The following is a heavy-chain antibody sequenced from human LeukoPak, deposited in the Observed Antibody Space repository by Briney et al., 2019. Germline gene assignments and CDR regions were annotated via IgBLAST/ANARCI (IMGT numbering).Heavy chain of an antibody. CDR3: ARDLRSIATAGTETFDI. CDR2: ISSGSSYI. CDR1: GFTFSSYS. Sequence: PGGSLRLSCAASGFTFSSYSINWVRQAPGKGLEWVSSISSGSSYISYADSVKGRFTIPRDNAKKSLYLQMNSLRAEDTAVYYCARDLRSIATAGTETFDIWGQGTMVTVSS. J-gene: IGHJ3*02. V-gene: IGHV3-21*01. D-gene: IGHD6-13*01.